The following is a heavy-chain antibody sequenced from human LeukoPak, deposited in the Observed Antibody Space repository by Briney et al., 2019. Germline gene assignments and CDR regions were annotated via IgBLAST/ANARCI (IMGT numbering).Heavy chain of an antibody. J-gene: IGHJ4*02. CDR1: GFTFSSYA. V-gene: IGHV3-23*01. Sequence: SGGSLRLSCAASGFTFSSYAMNWVRQAPGKGLEWVSAISGSGGNTYYADSVKGRFTISRDNSNNTLYLQMNSLRAEDTAVYYCAKSLVVPAAEAFDYWGQGTLVTVSS. D-gene: IGHD2-2*01. CDR3: AKSLVVPAAEAFDY. CDR2: ISGSGGNT.